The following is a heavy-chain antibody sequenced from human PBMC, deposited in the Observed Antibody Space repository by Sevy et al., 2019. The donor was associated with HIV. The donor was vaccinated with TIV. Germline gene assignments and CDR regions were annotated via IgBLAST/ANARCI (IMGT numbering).Heavy chain of an antibody. J-gene: IGHJ4*02. D-gene: IGHD2-21*02. CDR3: ANDLNSGNLGWYCSDH. CDR1: GFTFNDYA. Sequence: GGSLRLSCAASGFTFNDYAMHWVRQAPGKGPEWVSRISWNSINIDYAESVKDRFTISSDNTKNSLYLPMSSMRGEDTALYYCANDLNSGNLGWYCSDHWGQGTLVTVSS. CDR2: ISWNSINI. V-gene: IGHV3-9*01.